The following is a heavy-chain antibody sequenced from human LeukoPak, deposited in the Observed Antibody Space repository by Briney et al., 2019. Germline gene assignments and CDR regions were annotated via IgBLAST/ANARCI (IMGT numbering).Heavy chain of an antibody. J-gene: IGHJ4*02. CDR1: RFTFSAYW. Sequence: GGSLRLSCAASRFTFSAYWMTWVRQAPGKGLEWVANIKQDGSEKYYVDSVKGRFTISRDNAKSSLYLQMNSLRAEDTAVYYCARDIVIAAAGTDFDYWGQGTLVTVSS. CDR3: ARDIVIAAAGTDFDY. CDR2: IKQDGSEK. V-gene: IGHV3-7*01. D-gene: IGHD6-13*01.